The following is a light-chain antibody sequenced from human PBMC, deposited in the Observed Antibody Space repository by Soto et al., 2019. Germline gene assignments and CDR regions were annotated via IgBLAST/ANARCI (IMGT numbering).Light chain of an antibody. J-gene: IGKJ3*01. CDR2: DAS. V-gene: IGKV3-20*01. CDR3: QQYGNSPLT. Sequence: EIVFTQSPGTLSLSPGERATLSCRASQSVSSSSLAWYQHKPGQAPRLLIYDASSGATGILDRFSCSGAGTDCTRTISRLEPEDVSVDYCQQYGNSPLTFGPGTKVDIK. CDR1: QSVSSSS.